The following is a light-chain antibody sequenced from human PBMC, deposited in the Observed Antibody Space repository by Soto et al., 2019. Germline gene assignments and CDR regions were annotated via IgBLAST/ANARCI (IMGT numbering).Light chain of an antibody. CDR1: HDSINS. J-gene: IGKJ4*01. CDR2: DAF. V-gene: IGKV1-33*01. CDR3: QQYDNLPVT. Sequence: DIQMTQSPSSLSASVGDRVTITCQASHDSINSLNWFQQKPGEAPKLLIFDAFKLQTGVPSRFSGSGSGTDFTLTISSLQPEDIATYYCQQYDNLPVTFGGGTKVEIK.